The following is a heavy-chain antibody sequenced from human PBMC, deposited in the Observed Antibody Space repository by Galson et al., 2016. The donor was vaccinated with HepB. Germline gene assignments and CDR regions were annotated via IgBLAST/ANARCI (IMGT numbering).Heavy chain of an antibody. CDR1: TFIVSNDY. V-gene: IGHV3-53*01. J-gene: IGHJ6*02. CDR2: SYGDGST. Sequence: SLRLSCAASTFIVSNDYMNWVRQAPGKRLEWLSVSYGDGSTYYADSVRGRFTIPRDISTNSVFLQMDNLRATDTAVYYCARDQGFRNGMNVWGPGTTVTVS. CDR3: ARDQGFRNGMNV.